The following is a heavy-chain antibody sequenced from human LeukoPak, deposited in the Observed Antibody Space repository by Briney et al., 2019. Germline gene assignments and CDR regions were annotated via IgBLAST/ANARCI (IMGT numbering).Heavy chain of an antibody. V-gene: IGHV3-20*04. J-gene: IGHJ6*04. CDR2: INWNGGRT. CDR1: GFTFDAYA. D-gene: IGHD3-10*02. CDR3: AELGITMIGGV. Sequence: GGSLRLSCAASGFTFDAYAMSWVRQAPGKGLERVSGINWNGGRTGYADSVKGRFTISRDNAKNSLYLQMNSLRAEDTAVYYCAELGITMIGGVWGKGTTVTISS.